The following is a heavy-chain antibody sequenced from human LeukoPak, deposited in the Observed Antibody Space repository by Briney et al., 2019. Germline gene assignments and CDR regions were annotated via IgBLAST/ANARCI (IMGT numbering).Heavy chain of an antibody. CDR1: GGSFSGYY. CDR2: INHSGST. J-gene: IGHJ4*02. D-gene: IGHD5-18*01. CDR3: ARVGRYSFFDY. Sequence: SETLSLTCAVYGGSFSGYYWSWIRQPPGKGLEWIGEINHSGSTNYNPSLKSRVTISVDTSKNQFSLKLSSVTAADTAVYYCARVGRYSFFDYWGQGTLVTVSS. V-gene: IGHV4-34*01.